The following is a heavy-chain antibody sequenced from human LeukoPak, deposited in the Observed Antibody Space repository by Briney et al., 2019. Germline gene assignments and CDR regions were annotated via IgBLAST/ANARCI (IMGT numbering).Heavy chain of an antibody. CDR3: AKAPVGYISGWYDS. J-gene: IGHJ5*01. CDR1: GGSISSYY. CDR2: ISGSDGTT. V-gene: IGHV3-23*01. D-gene: IGHD6-19*01. Sequence: PSETLSLTCTVSGGSISSYYWSWIRQPPGKGLEWVSGISGSDGTTYYADSVKGRFTISRDNSKNTLYLQMNTLSAEDTAVFYCAKAPVGYISGWYDSWGQGTLVTVSS.